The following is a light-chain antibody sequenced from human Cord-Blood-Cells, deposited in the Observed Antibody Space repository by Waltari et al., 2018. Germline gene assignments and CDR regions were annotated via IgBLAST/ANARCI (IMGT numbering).Light chain of an antibody. V-gene: IGLV2-23*02. CDR3: CSYAGSSTFV. CDR1: TSVVGSYTL. J-gene: IGLJ1*01. Sequence: QSALTQPASVSGSPGQSIPIPCTGTTSVVGSYTLVSWYQQHPGKAPKLMIYEVSKRPSGVSNRFSGSKSGNTASLTISGLQAEDEADYYCCSYAGSSTFVFGTGTKVTVL. CDR2: EVS.